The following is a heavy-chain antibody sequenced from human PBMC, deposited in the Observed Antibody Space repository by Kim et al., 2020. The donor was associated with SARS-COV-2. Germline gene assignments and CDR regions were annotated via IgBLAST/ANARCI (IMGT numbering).Heavy chain of an antibody. D-gene: IGHD2-8*01. CDR3: ARGSMTYFDY. J-gene: IGHJ4*02. CDR2: YT. V-gene: IGHV3-11*05. Sequence: YTNYADSVKGRFTISRDNAKTSLYLQMNSLRAEDTAVYYCARGSMTYFDYWGQGTLVTVSS.